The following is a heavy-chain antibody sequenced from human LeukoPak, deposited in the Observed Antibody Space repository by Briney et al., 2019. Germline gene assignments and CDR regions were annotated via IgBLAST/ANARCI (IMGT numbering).Heavy chain of an antibody. Sequence: ASVKVSCKASGYTFTRYYMYWVRQAPGQGLEWMGIINPSGGSATYAQKFQGRVTMTRDTSTNTVYMELSSLRSEDTAVYYCARYIDYVDYSGQGTLVTVSS. CDR2: INPSGGSA. D-gene: IGHD3-16*01. CDR1: GYTFTRYY. CDR3: ARYIDYVDY. V-gene: IGHV1-46*01. J-gene: IGHJ4*02.